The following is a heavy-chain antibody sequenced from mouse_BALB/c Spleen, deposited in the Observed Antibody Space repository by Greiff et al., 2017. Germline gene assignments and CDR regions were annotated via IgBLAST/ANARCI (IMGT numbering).Heavy chain of an antibody. CDR3: ARSRGYGSSYDFDY. D-gene: IGHD1-1*01. CDR1: GFTFTAYY. J-gene: IGHJ2*01. V-gene: IGHV7-3*02. CDR2: IRNKANGYTT. Sequence: DVQLVESGGGLVQPGGSLRLSCATSGFTFTAYYMSWVRQPPGKALEWLGFIRNKANGYTTEYSASVKGRFTISRDNSQSILYLQMNTLRAEDSATYYCARSRGYGSSYDFDYWGQGTTLTVSS.